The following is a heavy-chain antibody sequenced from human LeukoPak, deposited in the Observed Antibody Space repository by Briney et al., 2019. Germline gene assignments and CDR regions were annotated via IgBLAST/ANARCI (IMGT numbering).Heavy chain of an antibody. CDR2: VHARVTT. D-gene: IGHD1-26*01. V-gene: IGHV4-4*07. CDR1: GGSISNYY. CDR3: TRGGVPGAGNWFDP. J-gene: IGHJ5*02. Sequence: PSETLSLTCSVSGGSISNYYWNWIRQPAGKGLEWTGRVHARVTTKYNPSLNSRVTMSLDTSRNQFSLKLYSVTAADTAVYYCTRGGVPGAGNWFDPWSQGTLVTVSS.